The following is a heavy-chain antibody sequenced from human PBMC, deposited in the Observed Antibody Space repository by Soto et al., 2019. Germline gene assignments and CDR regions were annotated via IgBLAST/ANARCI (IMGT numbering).Heavy chain of an antibody. CDR3: ARYDYGDYSDAFDI. V-gene: IGHV1-69*02. Sequence: QVQLVQSGAEVKKPGSSVKVSCKASGGTFSSYTISWVRQAPGQGLEWMGRIIPILGIANYAQKFQGRVTITADKSTSTAYMELSSLRSEDTSVYYCARYDYGDYSDAFDIWGQGKMVTVSS. CDR1: GGTFSSYT. CDR2: IIPILGIA. J-gene: IGHJ3*02. D-gene: IGHD4-17*01.